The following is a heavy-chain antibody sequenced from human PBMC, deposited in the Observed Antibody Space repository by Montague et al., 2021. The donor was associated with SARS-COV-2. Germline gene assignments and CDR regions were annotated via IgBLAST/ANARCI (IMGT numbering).Heavy chain of an antibody. CDR1: GGSFSGYY. D-gene: IGHD3-10*01. J-gene: IGHJ6*02. V-gene: IGHV4-34*01. Sequence: SETLSLTCAVYGGSFSGYYWSWIRQPPGKGLEWIGEINHSGSANYNPSLKSRVTISVDTSKNQSSLKLSSVTAADTAVYYCARVRYYGSGTSLGMDVWGQGTTVTVSS. CDR3: ARVRYYGSGTSLGMDV. CDR2: INHSGSA.